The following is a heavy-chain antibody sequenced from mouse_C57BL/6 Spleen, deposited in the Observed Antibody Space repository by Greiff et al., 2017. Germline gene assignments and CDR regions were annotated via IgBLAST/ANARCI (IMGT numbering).Heavy chain of an antibody. D-gene: IGHD3-2*02. Sequence: QVQLQQSGPELVKPGASVKISCKASGYAFSSSWMNWVKQRPGKGLEWIGRIYPGDGDTNYNGKVKGKATLTADKSSSTAYMQLSSLTSEDSAVYFCARVGAQASAWFAYWGQGTLVTVSA. CDR1: GYAFSSSW. J-gene: IGHJ3*01. CDR2: IYPGDGDT. CDR3: ARVGAQASAWFAY. V-gene: IGHV1-82*01.